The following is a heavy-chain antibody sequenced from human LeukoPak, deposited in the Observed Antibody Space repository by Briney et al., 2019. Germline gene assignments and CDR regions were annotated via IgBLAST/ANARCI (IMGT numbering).Heavy chain of an antibody. D-gene: IGHD5-18*01. CDR3: ARGYSSADY. CDR2: ISYHGSYQ. V-gene: IGHV3-30-3*01. Sequence: GGSLRLSCAASGFTFNNYAMHWVRQAPGKGLEWVAFISYHGSYQYYADSVKGRFTISRDNSKNTLYLQMNSLRPEDTALYYCARGYSSADYWGQGTLVTVSS. CDR1: GFTFNNYA. J-gene: IGHJ4*02.